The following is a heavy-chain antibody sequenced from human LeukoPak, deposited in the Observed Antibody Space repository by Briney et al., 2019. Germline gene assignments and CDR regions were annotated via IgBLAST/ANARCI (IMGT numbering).Heavy chain of an antibody. CDR1: GGTFSSYA. D-gene: IGHD1-26*01. J-gene: IGHJ4*02. CDR3: AKAVGLLGSMPDY. CDR2: IIPILGIA. Sequence: ASVKVSCKASGGTFSSYAISWVRQAPGQGLEWMGRIIPILGIANYAQKFQGRVTITADKSTSTAYMELNSLRAEDTAVYYCAKAVGLLGSMPDYWGQGTLVTVSS. V-gene: IGHV1-69*04.